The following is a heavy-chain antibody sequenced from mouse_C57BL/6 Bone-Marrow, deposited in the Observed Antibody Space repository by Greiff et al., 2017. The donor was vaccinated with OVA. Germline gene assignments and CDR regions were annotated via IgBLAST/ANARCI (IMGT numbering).Heavy chain of an antibody. CDR3: ARVYYGNYGAWFAY. CDR2: ISDGGSYT. D-gene: IGHD2-1*01. J-gene: IGHJ3*01. Sequence: EVKVVESGGGLVKPGGSLKLSCAASGFTFSSYAMSWVRQTPEKRLEWVATISDGGSYTYYPDNVKGRFTISRDNAKNNLYLQMSHLKSEDTAMYYCARVYYGNYGAWFAYWGQGTLVTVSA. V-gene: IGHV5-4*03. CDR1: GFTFSSYA.